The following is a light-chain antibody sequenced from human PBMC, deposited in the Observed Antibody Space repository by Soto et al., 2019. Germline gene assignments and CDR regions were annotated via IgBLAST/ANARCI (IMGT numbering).Light chain of an antibody. CDR3: MQALQTPPT. CDR1: QSLLYSNGYNY. J-gene: IGKJ5*01. V-gene: IGKV2-28*01. Sequence: DIVMTQSPLSLPVPPGEPASISCRSSQSLLYSNGYNYLDWYLQKPGQSPQVLIYLGSNRASGVPDRFSGSGSGTDFALKISRVEAEDVGVYYCMQALQTPPTFGQGTRLEIK. CDR2: LGS.